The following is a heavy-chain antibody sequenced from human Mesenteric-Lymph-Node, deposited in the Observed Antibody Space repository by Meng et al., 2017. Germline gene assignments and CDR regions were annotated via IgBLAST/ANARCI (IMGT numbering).Heavy chain of an antibody. V-gene: IGHV3-7*01. Sequence: EGQLGGRGGGLAHPGGSLRLSCAASGFTSSNDWMSWVRQAPGKGLEWVANIKQDGSEKYYVDSVKGRFTISRDNAKNSLYLQMNSLRAEDTAVYYCARDRHYLDYWGQGTLVTVSS. CDR1: GFTSSNDW. D-gene: IGHD6-6*01. CDR2: IKQDGSEK. J-gene: IGHJ4*02. CDR3: ARDRHYLDY.